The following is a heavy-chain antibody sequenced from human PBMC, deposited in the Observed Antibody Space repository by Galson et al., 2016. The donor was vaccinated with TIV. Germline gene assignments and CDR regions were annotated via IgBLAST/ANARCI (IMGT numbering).Heavy chain of an antibody. J-gene: IGHJ4*02. V-gene: IGHV3-30*18. CDR1: GFTFSDYG. CDR3: AKDPRLYGDYFLHYFDY. D-gene: IGHD4-17*01. Sequence: SLRLSCAASGFTFSDYGMHWVRQAPGKGLEWVAVISYDGSDQYYAGSVKGRFTISRDNSKNTLYLQMDSLRSDDTAMDYCAKDPRLYGDYFLHYFDYWGQGTLVTVSS. CDR2: ISYDGSDQ.